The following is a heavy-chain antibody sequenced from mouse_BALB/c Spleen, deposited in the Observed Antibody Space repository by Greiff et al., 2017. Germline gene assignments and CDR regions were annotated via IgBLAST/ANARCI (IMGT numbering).Heavy chain of an antibody. J-gene: IGHJ4*01. Sequence: EVQLQESGTVLARPGASVKMSCKASGYTFTSYWMHWVKQRPGQGLEWIGAIYPGNSDTSYNQKFKGKAKLTAVTSTSTAYMELSSLTNEDSAVYYCTRREAYYRYDEAMDYWGQGTSVTVSS. D-gene: IGHD2-14*01. CDR2: IYPGNSDT. CDR3: TRREAYYRYDEAMDY. CDR1: GYTFTSYW. V-gene: IGHV1-5*01.